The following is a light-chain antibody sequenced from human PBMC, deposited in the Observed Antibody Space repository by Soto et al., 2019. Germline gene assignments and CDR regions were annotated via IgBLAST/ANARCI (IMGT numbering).Light chain of an antibody. CDR1: SSDVGGYSY. CDR2: DVT. CDR3: CSYTGSYSYV. V-gene: IGLV2-11*01. Sequence: QSALTQPHSVSGPPGQSVTISCTGTSSDVGGYSYVSWYQQHPGKAPELIIYDVTERPSGVPDRFSGSKSGNTASLTISGLQAEDEADYYCCSYTGSYSYVFGIGTKVTVL. J-gene: IGLJ1*01.